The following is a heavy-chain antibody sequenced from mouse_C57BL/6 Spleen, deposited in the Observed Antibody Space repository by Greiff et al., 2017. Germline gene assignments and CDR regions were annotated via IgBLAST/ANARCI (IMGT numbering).Heavy chain of an antibody. CDR2: INPGSGGT. J-gene: IGHJ1*03. V-gene: IGHV1-54*01. CDR3: ARTTVDTTRYFGG. D-gene: IGHD2-2*01. CDR1: GYAFTNYL. Sequence: VQLQESGAELVRPGTSVKVSCKASGYAFTNYLIEWVKQRPGQGLEWIGVINPGSGGTNYNEKFKGKATLTADKSSSTAYMQLSSLTSEDSAVYFCARTTVDTTRYFGGWGTGTTVTDSS.